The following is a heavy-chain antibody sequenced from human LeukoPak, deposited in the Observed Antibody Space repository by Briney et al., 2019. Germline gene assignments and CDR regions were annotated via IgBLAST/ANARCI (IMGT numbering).Heavy chain of an antibody. CDR1: GYSISSGYY. J-gene: IGHJ4*02. CDR2: IYHSGST. D-gene: IGHD3-3*01. V-gene: IGHV4-38-2*02. CDR3: ARDEGYGVVRDLDY. Sequence: PSETLSLTCTASGYSISSGYYWGWIRQPPGKGLEWIGSIYHSGSTYYNPSLKSRVTISVDTSKNQFSLKLSSVTAADTAVYYCARDEGYGVVRDLDYWGQGTLVTVSS.